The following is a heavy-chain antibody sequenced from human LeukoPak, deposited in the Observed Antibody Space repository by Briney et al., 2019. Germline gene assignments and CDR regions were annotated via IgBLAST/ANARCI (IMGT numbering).Heavy chain of an antibody. V-gene: IGHV4-34*01. CDR1: GGSFSGYY. CDR3: ARVFGYYDSSGYYPLLDY. CDR2: INHSGST. J-gene: IGHJ4*02. D-gene: IGHD3-22*01. Sequence: SETLSLTCAVYGGSFSGYYWSWIRHPPGKGLEWFGEINHSGSTNYNPSLKSRVTISVDTSKNQFSLKLSSVTAADTAVYYCARVFGYYDSSGYYPLLDYWGQGTLVTVSS.